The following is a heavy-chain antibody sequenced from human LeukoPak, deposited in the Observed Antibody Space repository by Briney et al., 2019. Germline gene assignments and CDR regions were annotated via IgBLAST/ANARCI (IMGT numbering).Heavy chain of an antibody. CDR3: PRVSVCPRCHFDY. V-gene: IGHV3-74*01. J-gene: IGHJ4*01. CDR1: GFTFSSYW. CDR2: ISPDGNSA. D-gene: IGHD5/OR15-5a*01. Sequence: GGSLRLSCAASGFTFSSYWMHWVRQAPGKGPVWVSRISPDGNSAIYADSVNGRFTISRDNAMNTLYVQMNSLRADDTAVYYCPRVSVCPRCHFDYWGHGTLVTVSS.